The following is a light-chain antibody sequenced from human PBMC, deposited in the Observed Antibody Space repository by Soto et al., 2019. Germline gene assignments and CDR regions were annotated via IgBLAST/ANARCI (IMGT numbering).Light chain of an antibody. CDR1: SSDIGNNN. Sequence: QSVLTQPPSASATPGQRVTISCSGSSSDIGNNNAYWYQHVPGTAPKLIIHHNTLRPSWVPDRFSGSKSGTSASLAISGLQSDDDSAYYCAAWDDSLGAVVFGGGTKLTVL. CDR3: AAWDDSLGAVV. CDR2: HNT. V-gene: IGLV1-47*02. J-gene: IGLJ2*01.